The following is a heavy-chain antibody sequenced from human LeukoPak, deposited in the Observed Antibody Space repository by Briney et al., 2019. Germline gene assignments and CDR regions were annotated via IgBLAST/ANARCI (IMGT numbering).Heavy chain of an antibody. V-gene: IGHV3-21*01. Sequence: GGSLRLSCAGSGFTFTSYSMNWVRQAPGKGLEWVSSISSSSGYIYYADSVKGRFTISRDNAKNSLYLQMSSLRAEDTAVYYCSRVSYSGYDWDYWGQGTLVTVSS. CDR3: SRVSYSGYDWDY. D-gene: IGHD5-12*01. J-gene: IGHJ4*02. CDR1: GFTFTSYS. CDR2: ISSSSGYI.